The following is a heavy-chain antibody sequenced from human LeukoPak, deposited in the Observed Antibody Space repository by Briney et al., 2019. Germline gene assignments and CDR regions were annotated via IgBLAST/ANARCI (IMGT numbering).Heavy chain of an antibody. V-gene: IGHV4-39*07. CDR2: FYYSGST. J-gene: IGHJ5*02. D-gene: IGHD6-13*01. CDR3: ARVYKSSWYLNWFDP. CDR1: GGSIISSHYY. Sequence: NSSETLSLTCTVSGGSIISSHYYWGWIRQPPGKGLEWIGNFYYSGSTYYNPSLKSRVSISVDTSKNQFSLKLSSVTAADTAVYYCARVYKSSWYLNWFDPWGQGTLVTVSS.